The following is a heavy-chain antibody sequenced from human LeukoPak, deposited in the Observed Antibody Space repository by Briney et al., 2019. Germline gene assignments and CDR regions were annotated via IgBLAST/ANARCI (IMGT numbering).Heavy chain of an antibody. D-gene: IGHD2-2*01. V-gene: IGHV1-46*01. CDR1: GYTFTSYY. CDR3: ARDYCSSTSCSENYYYMDV. CDR2: INPSGGST. J-gene: IGHJ6*03. Sequence: ASVKVSCKASGYTFTSYYMHWVRQAPGQGLECMGIINPSGGSTSYPQKFQGRVTVTRDMSTSTVYMELSSLRSEDTAVYYCARDYCSSTSCSENYYYMDVWGKGTTVTVSS.